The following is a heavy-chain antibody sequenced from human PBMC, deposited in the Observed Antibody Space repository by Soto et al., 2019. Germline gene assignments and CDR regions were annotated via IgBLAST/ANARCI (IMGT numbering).Heavy chain of an antibody. CDR3: ATRHSSSWYRDAFDI. J-gene: IGHJ3*02. V-gene: IGHV1-24*01. CDR2: FDPEDGET. CDR1: GYTFTSYG. D-gene: IGHD6-13*01. Sequence: ASVKVSCKASGYTFTSYGISWVRQAPGKGLEWMGGFDPEDGETIYAQKFQGRVTMTEDTSTDTAYMELSSLRSEDTAVYYCATRHSSSWYRDAFDIWGQGTMVTVSS.